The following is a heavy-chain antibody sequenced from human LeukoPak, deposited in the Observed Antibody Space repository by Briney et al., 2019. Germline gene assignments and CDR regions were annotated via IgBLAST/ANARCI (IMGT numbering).Heavy chain of an antibody. V-gene: IGHV4-30-2*01. J-gene: IGHJ5*02. D-gene: IGHD3-22*01. CDR2: IYHSGST. Sequence: PSETLSLTCAVSGGSISSGGYSWSWIRRPPGKGLEWIGYIYHSGSTYYNPSLKSRVTISVDRSKNQFSLKLSSVTAADTAVYYCARADYYDSSGYGTWFDPWGQGTLVTVSS. CDR1: GGSISSGGYS. CDR3: ARADYYDSSGYGTWFDP.